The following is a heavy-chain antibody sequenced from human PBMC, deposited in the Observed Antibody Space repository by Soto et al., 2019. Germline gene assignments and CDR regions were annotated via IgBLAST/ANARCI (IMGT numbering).Heavy chain of an antibody. CDR2: IYPGDSDT. J-gene: IGHJ4*02. CDR3: ARHGPGIPSHYYDSSGSHAQEGFDY. V-gene: IGHV5-51*01. D-gene: IGHD3-22*01. CDR1: GYRCTSYW. Sequence: ESQRDSCKGFGYRCTSYWSGWVRKMHGKGLEWMGIIYPGDSDTRYSPSFQGQVTISADKSISTAYLQWSSLKASDTAMYYCARHGPGIPSHYYDSSGSHAQEGFDYWGQRTLVSVSS.